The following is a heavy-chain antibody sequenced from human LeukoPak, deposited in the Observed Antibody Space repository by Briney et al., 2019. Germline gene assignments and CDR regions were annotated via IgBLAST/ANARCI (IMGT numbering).Heavy chain of an antibody. CDR2: IYYSGST. CDR1: GGSISSSSYY. Sequence: SETLSLTCTVSGGSISSSSYYWGWIRQPPGKGLEWIGSIYYSGSTYYNPSLKSRVTISVDTSKNQFPLKLSSVTAADTAVYYCARPATYYDILTGYERDNWFDPWGQGTLVTVSS. J-gene: IGHJ5*02. V-gene: IGHV4-39*01. D-gene: IGHD3-9*01. CDR3: ARPATYYDILTGYERDNWFDP.